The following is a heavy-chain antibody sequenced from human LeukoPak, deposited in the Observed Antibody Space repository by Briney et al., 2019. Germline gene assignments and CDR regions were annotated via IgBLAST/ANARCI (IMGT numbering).Heavy chain of an antibody. CDR2: ISYDGSNK. CDR3: AKDRRRYCSSTSCYDFGY. V-gene: IGHV3-30*18. CDR1: GFTFSSYG. D-gene: IGHD2-2*01. Sequence: GGSLRLSCAASGFTFSSYGMHWVRQAPGKGLEWVAVISYDGSNKYYADSVKGRFTISRDNSKNTLYLQMNSLRAEDTAVYYCAKDRRRYCSSTSCYDFGYWGQGTLVTVSS. J-gene: IGHJ4*02.